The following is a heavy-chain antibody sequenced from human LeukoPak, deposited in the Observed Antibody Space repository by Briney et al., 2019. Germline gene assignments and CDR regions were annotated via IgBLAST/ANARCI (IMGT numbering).Heavy chain of an antibody. D-gene: IGHD6-13*01. V-gene: IGHV1-8*01. Sequence: ASVKVSCKASGYTFTSYDINWVRQATGQGLEWMGWMNPNSGNTGYAQKFQGRVTMTRNTSISTAYMGLSSLRSEDTAVYYCARTSSSWFHYYGMDVWGQGTTVTVSS. CDR1: GYTFTSYD. J-gene: IGHJ6*02. CDR3: ARTSSSWFHYYGMDV. CDR2: MNPNSGNT.